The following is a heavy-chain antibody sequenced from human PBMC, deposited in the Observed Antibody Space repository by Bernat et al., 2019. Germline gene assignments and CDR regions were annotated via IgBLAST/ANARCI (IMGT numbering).Heavy chain of an antibody. CDR2: IDWDDDK. CDR3: ARITMVRGDFYGMDV. D-gene: IGHD3-10*01. CDR1: GFSLSTSGMC. Sequence: QVTLRESGPALVKPTQTLTLTRTFSGFSLSTSGMCVSWIRQPPGKALEWLALIDWDDDKYYSTSLKTRLTISKDTSKNQVVLTMTNMDPVDTATYYCARITMVRGDFYGMDVWGQGTTVTVSS. J-gene: IGHJ6*02. V-gene: IGHV2-70*01.